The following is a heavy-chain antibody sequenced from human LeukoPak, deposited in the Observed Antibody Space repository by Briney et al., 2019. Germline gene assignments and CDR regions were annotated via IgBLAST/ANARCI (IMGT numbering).Heavy chain of an antibody. CDR2: IIPIFGTA. J-gene: IGHJ6*03. Sequence: ASVKVSCKASGGTFSSYAISWVRQAPGQGLEWMGRIIPIFGTANYAQKFQGRATITADKSTSTAYMELSSLRSEDTAVYYCARGTMVRGVPTYYYYYYMDVWGKGTTVTVSS. V-gene: IGHV1-69*06. CDR3: ARGTMVRGVPTYYYYYYMDV. CDR1: GGTFSSYA. D-gene: IGHD3-10*01.